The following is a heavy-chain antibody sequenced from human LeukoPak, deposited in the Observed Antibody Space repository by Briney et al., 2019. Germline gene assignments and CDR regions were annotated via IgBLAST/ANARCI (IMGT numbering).Heavy chain of an antibody. CDR1: GGTFSSYA. CDR2: IIPIFGTA. Sequence: EASVKVSCKASGGTFSSYAISWVRQAPGQGLEWMGGIIPIFGTANYAQKFQGRVTITADESTSTAYMELSSLRSEDTAVYYCARTSGPDNAFDIWGQGTMVTVSS. V-gene: IGHV1-69*13. J-gene: IGHJ3*02. D-gene: IGHD3-10*01. CDR3: ARTSGPDNAFDI.